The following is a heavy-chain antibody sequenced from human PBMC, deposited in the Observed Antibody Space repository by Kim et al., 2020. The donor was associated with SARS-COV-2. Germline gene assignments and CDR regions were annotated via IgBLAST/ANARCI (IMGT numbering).Heavy chain of an antibody. CDR3: TRESPPNNYFDY. V-gene: IGHV3-49*04. J-gene: IGHJ4*02. CDR2: IRSKAYGGTT. Sequence: GGSLRLSCTASGFTFGDYAMSWVRQAPGKGLEWVGFIRSKAYGGTTEYAASVKGRFTISRDDSKSIAYLQMNSLKTEDTAVYYCTRESPPNNYFDYWGQGTLVTVSS. CDR1: GFTFGDYA.